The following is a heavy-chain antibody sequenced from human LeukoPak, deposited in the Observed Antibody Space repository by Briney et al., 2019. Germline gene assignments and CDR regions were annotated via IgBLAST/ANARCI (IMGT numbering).Heavy chain of an antibody. V-gene: IGHV4-59*01. CDR1: GGSISSYY. CDR2: IYYSGST. CDR3: ASVDEGLTSWYFDL. D-gene: IGHD1/OR15-1a*01. J-gene: IGHJ2*01. Sequence: SETLSLTCTVSGGSISSYYWSWVRQPPGKGLEWIGYIYYSGSTNYNPSLKSRVTISVDTSKNQFSLKLSSVTAADTAVYYCASVDEGLTSWYFDLWGRGTLVTVSS.